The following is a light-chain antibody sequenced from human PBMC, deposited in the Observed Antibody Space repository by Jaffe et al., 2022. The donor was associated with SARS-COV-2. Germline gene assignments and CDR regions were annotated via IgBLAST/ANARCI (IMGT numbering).Light chain of an antibody. V-gene: IGLV1-44*01. CDR2: SSN. Sequence: QSALTQPPSASGTPGQRVTISCSGSSSNIGRNTVNWYQQLPGAAPKLLMYSSNQRPSGVPDRFSGFKSGTSASLAISGLQSEDEADYYCAAWDDSLNGHWVIGGGTKLTVL. CDR3: AAWDDSLNGHWV. J-gene: IGLJ3*02. CDR1: SSNIGRNT.